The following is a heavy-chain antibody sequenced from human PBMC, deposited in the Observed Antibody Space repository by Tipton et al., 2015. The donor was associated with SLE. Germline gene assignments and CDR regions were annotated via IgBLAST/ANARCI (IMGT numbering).Heavy chain of an antibody. J-gene: IGHJ4*02. V-gene: IGHV4-39*01. CDR3: ARQGYEDY. Sequence: TLSLTCTVSGGTISSDPYYWGWIRQPPGKGLEWIGSIYNRGNTYYNPSLKSRVAISVDTSKNQFSLKLSSVTAADTAVSYCARQGYEDYWGQGTLVTVSS. CDR2: IYNRGNT. CDR1: GGTISSDPYY. D-gene: IGHD5-12*01.